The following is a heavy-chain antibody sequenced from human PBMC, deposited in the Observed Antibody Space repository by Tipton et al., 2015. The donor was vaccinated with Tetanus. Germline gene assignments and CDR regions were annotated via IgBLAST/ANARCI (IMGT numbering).Heavy chain of an antibody. J-gene: IGHJ4*02. Sequence: SLRLSCVGSGFTFSDYSINWVRQAPGKGLEWVSSISSTTRYIDYVDSVKGRFTISRDNAKNSVYLQMNSLRVEDTAVYYCASGSSLDYWGQGTLVTVSS. CDR1: GFTFSDYS. D-gene: IGHD3-10*01. CDR3: ASGSSLDY. CDR2: ISSTTRYI. V-gene: IGHV3-21*04.